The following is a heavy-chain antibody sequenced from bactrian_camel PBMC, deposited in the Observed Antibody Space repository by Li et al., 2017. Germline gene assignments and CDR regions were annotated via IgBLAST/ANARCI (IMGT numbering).Heavy chain of an antibody. CDR2: IGSNGVNT. V-gene: IGHV3S6*01. CDR1: GVFGFTFSGYM. CDR3: AAEPGLQVVNLRKIYVKAENFEY. J-gene: IGHJ4*01. Sequence: VQLVESGGGLVQPGGSLRLSCVTSGVFGFTFSGYMLSWVRQAPGKGLEWVSRIGSNGVNTYYQDSVKGRFTISRDNAKNTLYLQMNSLVPEDTAMYYCAAEPGLQVVNLRKIYVKAENFEYWGQGTQVTVS. D-gene: IGHD5*01.